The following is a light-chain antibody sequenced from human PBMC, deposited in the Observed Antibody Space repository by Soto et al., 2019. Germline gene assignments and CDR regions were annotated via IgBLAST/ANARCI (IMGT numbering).Light chain of an antibody. Sequence: DIVMTQSPLSLPVTPGEPASIYCRSSQSLLHSNGYNYLDWYLQKPGQSPQLLIYLGSNRASGVPDRFSGSGSGTDFTLKISRVEVEDVGVYYCMQALQTPYTFGQGTKLEIK. J-gene: IGKJ2*01. CDR2: LGS. CDR3: MQALQTPYT. CDR1: QSLLHSNGYNY. V-gene: IGKV2-28*01.